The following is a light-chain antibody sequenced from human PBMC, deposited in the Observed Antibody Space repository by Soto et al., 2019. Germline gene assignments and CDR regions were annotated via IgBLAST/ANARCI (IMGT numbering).Light chain of an antibody. CDR3: QLYGISPH. V-gene: IGKV3-20*01. CDR2: ASS. J-gene: IGKJ5*01. CDR1: QNVDSNY. Sequence: IVVTQSPGTLYLSTGERATLCCRASQNVDSNYLAWYQHKPGQAPRLLIYASSNRATGIPDRFSGSASGTDFTLTINRLEPEDFAVYYCQLYGISPHFGQGTRLEIK.